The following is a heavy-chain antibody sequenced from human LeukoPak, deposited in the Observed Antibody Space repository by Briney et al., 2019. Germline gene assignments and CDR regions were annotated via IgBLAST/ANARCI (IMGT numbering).Heavy chain of an antibody. D-gene: IGHD2-2*01. Sequence: PSETLSLTCAVYGGSFSGYYWSWIRQPPGKGLEWIGEINHSGSTNYNPSLKSRVTISVDTSKNQFSLRLSSVTAADTAVYYCARGNIVVVPAAGFDYYYYMDVWGKGTTVTVSS. CDR3: ARGNIVVVPAAGFDYYYYMDV. J-gene: IGHJ6*03. V-gene: IGHV4-34*01. CDR1: GGSFSGYY. CDR2: INHSGST.